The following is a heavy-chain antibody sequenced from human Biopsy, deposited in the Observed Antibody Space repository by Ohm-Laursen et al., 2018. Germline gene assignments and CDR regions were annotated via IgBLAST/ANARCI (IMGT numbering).Heavy chain of an antibody. V-gene: IGHV1-2*02. CDR1: GYTFSLYH. D-gene: IGHD2-15*01. Sequence: GSSVKVSCKSSGYTFSLYHIHWVRQVPGQGLEWMGWIDPDGGRTSFGQNFQGRVTMTSDTSTGTAYLELTRLRSDDTAVYYCARDPYCSGGNCYSPLDHWGQGTLVTVSA. CDR3: ARDPYCSGGNCYSPLDH. J-gene: IGHJ4*02. CDR2: IDPDGGRT.